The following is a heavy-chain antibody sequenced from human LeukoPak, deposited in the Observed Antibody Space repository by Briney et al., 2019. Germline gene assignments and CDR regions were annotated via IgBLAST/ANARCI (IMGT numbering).Heavy chain of an antibody. D-gene: IGHD1/OR15-1a*01. CDR2: IYYSGST. J-gene: IGHJ4*02. CDR3: ARSIIGTRSKFDY. Sequence: SETLSLTCTVSGGSIRSGGYYWSWIRQHPGKGLEWIGYIYYSGSTYYNPSLKSRVTISVDTSKNQFALKLSSVTAADTAVYYCARSIIGTRSKFDYWGQGTLVTISS. CDR1: GGSIRSGGYY. V-gene: IGHV4-31*03.